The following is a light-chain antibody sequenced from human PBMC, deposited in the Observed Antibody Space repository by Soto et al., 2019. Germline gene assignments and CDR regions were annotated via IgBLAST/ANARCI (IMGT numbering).Light chain of an antibody. V-gene: IGLV1-51*01. Sequence: QSVLTQPPSVSAAPGQKVTISCSGSSSNIGNNYVSWYQQLPGTARKLLIYXXXXRXXXXXXXXXXXNSGTSATLGITGLXXGDEAXXXCGTWDSSLSAYVFGTGTKVTVL. CDR3: GTWDSSLSAYV. CDR2: XXX. J-gene: IGLJ1*01. CDR1: SSNIGNNY.